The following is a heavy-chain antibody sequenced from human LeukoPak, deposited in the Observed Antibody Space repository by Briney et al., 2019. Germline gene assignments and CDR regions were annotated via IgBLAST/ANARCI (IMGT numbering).Heavy chain of an antibody. V-gene: IGHV1-2*06. CDR1: GYTFTGYY. J-gene: IGHJ4*02. D-gene: IGHD2-15*01. CDR2: INPNSGGT. Sequence: ASVKVSCKASGYTFTGYYMHWVRQAPGQGLEWMGRINPNSGGTNYARKFQGRVTMTRDTSISTAYMELSRLRSDDTAVYYCARARNYCSGGSCYYFDYWGQGTLVTVSS. CDR3: ARARNYCSGGSCYYFDY.